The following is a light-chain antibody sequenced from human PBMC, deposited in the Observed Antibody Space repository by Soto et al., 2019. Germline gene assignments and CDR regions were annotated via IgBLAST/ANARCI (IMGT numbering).Light chain of an antibody. V-gene: IGLV1-40*01. Sequence: QSVLTQPPSVSGAPGQRVTISCTGSRSNLGANYAVHWYQHLPGAAPKLLIYGNGSRPSGVPDRFSVSKSGTSASLAITGLRAEDGAAYYCQSYDTSPVFGGGTKLTVL. CDR2: GNG. CDR3: QSYDTSPV. CDR1: RSNLGANYA. J-gene: IGLJ2*01.